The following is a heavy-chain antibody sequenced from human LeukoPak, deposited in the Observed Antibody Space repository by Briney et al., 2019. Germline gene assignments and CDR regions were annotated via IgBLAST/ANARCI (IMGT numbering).Heavy chain of an antibody. Sequence: SETLSLTCSVSGAFIKREGVIWDWIRQPPGKGLEYIGSIFYNGNTHYNPSLKSRVTISVDTSKNQFSLKLPSLTAADTAVYYCTRRPKEPGFWTGYVDSWGQGTLVTVSS. D-gene: IGHD3/OR15-3a*01. CDR3: TRRPKEPGFWTGYVDS. J-gene: IGHJ4*02. CDR1: GAFIKREGVI. V-gene: IGHV4-39*01. CDR2: IFYNGNT.